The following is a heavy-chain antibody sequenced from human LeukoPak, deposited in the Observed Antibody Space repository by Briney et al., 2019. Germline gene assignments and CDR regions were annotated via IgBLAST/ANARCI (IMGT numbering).Heavy chain of an antibody. CDR1: GGSISSYY. D-gene: IGHD2-2*01. Sequence: SETLSLTCTVSGGSISSYYWSWIRQPPGKGLEWIGYIYTSGSTNYNPSLKSRVTISVDTSKNQFSLKLSSVTAADTAVYYCARVFVVPAAMTVGHNWFDPWGQGTLVTVSS. J-gene: IGHJ5*02. V-gene: IGHV4-4*09. CDR3: ARVFVVPAAMTVGHNWFDP. CDR2: IYTSGST.